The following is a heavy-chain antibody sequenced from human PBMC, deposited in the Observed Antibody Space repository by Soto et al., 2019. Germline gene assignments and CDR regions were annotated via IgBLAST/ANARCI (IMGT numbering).Heavy chain of an antibody. J-gene: IGHJ5*02. CDR3: AREHRA. V-gene: IGHV4-31*03. CDR2: IYYSGST. CDR1: GGSISSGGYY. Sequence: QVQLQESGPGLVKPSQTLSLTCTVSGGSISSGGYYWNWIRQHPGKGLEWIGYIYYSGSTSYNPSLNSRFTISVDTTKNQFSLNLSSVTAADPAVYYCAREHRAWGQGTLVTVSS.